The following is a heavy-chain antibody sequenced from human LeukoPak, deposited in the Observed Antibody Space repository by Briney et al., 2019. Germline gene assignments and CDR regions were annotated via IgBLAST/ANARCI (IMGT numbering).Heavy chain of an antibody. CDR3: ARATLDIVGATRTFDY. CDR1: GFTFSSYW. D-gene: IGHD2-2*03. V-gene: IGHV3-74*01. Sequence: GGSLRLSCAASGFTFSSYWMHWVRQAPGEGLVYVSRINSDGTSTTYADSVKGRYTISRDNARNTMYMQMKSLRAEDTAVYYCARATLDIVGATRTFDYWGQGTLVTVSS. CDR2: INSDGTST. J-gene: IGHJ4*02.